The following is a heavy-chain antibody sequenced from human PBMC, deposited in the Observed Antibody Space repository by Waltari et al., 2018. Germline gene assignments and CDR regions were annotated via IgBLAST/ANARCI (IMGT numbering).Heavy chain of an antibody. J-gene: IGHJ4*02. D-gene: IGHD1-26*01. CDR2: ISSSSSTI. CDR1: GFTFSSYS. CDR3: ARVKAVGATPFDY. Sequence: EVQRVESGGGLVQPGGSLRLSCEACGFTFSSYSMNGVRQAPGKVLEWVSYISSSSSTIYYADSVKGRFTISRDNAKNSLYLQMNSLRAEDTAVYYCARVKAVGATPFDYWGQGTLVTVSS. V-gene: IGHV3-48*01.